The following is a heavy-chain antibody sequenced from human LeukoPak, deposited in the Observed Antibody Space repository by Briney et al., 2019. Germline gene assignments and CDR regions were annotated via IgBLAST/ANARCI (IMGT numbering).Heavy chain of an antibody. V-gene: IGHV1-8*01. Sequence: ASVKVSCKASGYTFTSYDINWVRQATGQGLEWMGWMNPNSGNTGYAQKFQGRVTMTRNTSISTAYMELSSLRSEDTAVYYCARVGYDSSGYYAIFDYWGQGTLVTVSS. D-gene: IGHD3-22*01. J-gene: IGHJ4*02. CDR2: MNPNSGNT. CDR1: GYTFTSYD. CDR3: ARVGYDSSGYYAIFDY.